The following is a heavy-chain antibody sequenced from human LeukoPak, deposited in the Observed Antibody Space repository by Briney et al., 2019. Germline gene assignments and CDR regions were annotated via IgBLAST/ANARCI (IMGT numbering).Heavy chain of an antibody. D-gene: IGHD4-17*01. CDR1: GGSISGFY. Sequence: SETLSLTCTVSGGSISGFYWSWIRQPAGKGLEWIGRVYTSGSTNYNPSLKSGVTMSIDTSKKQFSLKLRSVTAADTAVYYCARGGYGDPFDYWGQGTLVTVSS. V-gene: IGHV4-4*07. CDR3: ARGGYGDPFDY. J-gene: IGHJ4*02. CDR2: VYTSGST.